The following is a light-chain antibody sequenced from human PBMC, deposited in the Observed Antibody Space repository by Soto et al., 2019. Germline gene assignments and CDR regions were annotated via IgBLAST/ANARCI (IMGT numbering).Light chain of an antibody. Sequence: ILSAQSRVTLSFSPGERAPLSCRARQSVASSHLAWYRQKPGQTPRLLIYDASSRASGVPARFSGSGSGTDFTLTISSLEPEDFALYYCQQRNTWPPITYGQGTRLAI. CDR2: DAS. V-gene: IGKV3D-20*02. CDR1: QSVASSH. J-gene: IGKJ5*01. CDR3: QQRNTWPPIT.